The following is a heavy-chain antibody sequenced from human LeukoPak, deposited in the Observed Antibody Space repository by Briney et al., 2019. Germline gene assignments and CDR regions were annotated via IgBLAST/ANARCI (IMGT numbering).Heavy chain of an antibody. CDR1: GGSISGSSYN. J-gene: IGHJ5*02. CDR2: IYYSGST. Sequence: KTSETLSLTCTVSGGSISGSSYNCVWIRQPPGKGLEWIGTIYYSGSTYYNPSLKSRVTISVDTSKNQFSLNLGSMTAADTAVYYCARRTATGRFDPWGQGTLVTVSS. CDR3: ARRTATGRFDP. D-gene: IGHD1-1*01. V-gene: IGHV4-39*01.